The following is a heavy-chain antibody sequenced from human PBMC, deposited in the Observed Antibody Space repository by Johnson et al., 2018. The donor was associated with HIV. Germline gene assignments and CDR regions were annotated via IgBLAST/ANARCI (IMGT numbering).Heavy chain of an antibody. D-gene: IGHD4-17*01. CDR2: IYSGGST. V-gene: IGHV3-66*01. CDR1: GFTVSSNY. Sequence: VQLVESGGGLVKPGGSLRLSCAASGFTVSSNYMSWVRQAPGKGLEWVSVIYSGGSTYYADSVKGRFTISRDNSKNSLYLQMNSLRAEDTAVYYCARDYGDDEVPDAFDIWGQGTMVTVSS. CDR3: ARDYGDDEVPDAFDI. J-gene: IGHJ3*02.